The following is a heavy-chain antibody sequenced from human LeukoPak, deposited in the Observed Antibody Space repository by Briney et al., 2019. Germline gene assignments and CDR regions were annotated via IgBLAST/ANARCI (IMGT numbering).Heavy chain of an antibody. D-gene: IGHD6-19*01. CDR3: ARDSSGWYFDY. V-gene: IGHV3-33*01. Sequence: PGGSLRLSCAASGFTFSSYGMHWVRQAPGKGLEWVAVIWYDGSNKYYADSVKGRFTISRDNSKNTLYLQMNSLRAEDTAVYYCARDSSGWYFDYWGQRTLVTVST. J-gene: IGHJ4*02. CDR2: IWYDGSNK. CDR1: GFTFSSYG.